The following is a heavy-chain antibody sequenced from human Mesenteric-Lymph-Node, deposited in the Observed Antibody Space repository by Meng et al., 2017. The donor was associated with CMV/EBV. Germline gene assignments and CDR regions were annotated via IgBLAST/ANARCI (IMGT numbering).Heavy chain of an antibody. V-gene: IGHV1-8*01. CDR3: ARGVVAGVDY. D-gene: IGHD3-22*01. Sequence: SCKAAGYMFTTYDVNWVRQTTGQGLEWMGWMSPGSGNTGYAQKFQGRVIMTRDTSTSTHYIELSSLTSEDTAVYYCARGVVAGVDYWGQGTLVTVSS. CDR2: MSPGSGNT. J-gene: IGHJ4*02. CDR1: GYMFTTYD.